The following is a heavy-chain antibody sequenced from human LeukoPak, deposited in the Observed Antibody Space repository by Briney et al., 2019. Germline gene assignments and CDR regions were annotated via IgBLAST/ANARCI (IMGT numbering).Heavy chain of an antibody. J-gene: IGHJ5*02. CDR1: GGSISSYY. CDR2: IYTSGST. V-gene: IGHV4-4*07. D-gene: IGHD3-22*01. CDR3: ARWYYYDSSGWFDP. Sequence: PSETLSLTCTVSGGSISSYYWSWIRQPAGKGLEWIGRIYTSGSTNYNPSLKRRVTMSVDTSKNQFSLKLSSVTAADTAVYYCARWYYYDSSGWFDPWGQGTLVTVSS.